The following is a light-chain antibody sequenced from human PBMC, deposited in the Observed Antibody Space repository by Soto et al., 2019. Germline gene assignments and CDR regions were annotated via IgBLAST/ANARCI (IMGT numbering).Light chain of an antibody. CDR1: SSDVGYYNH. V-gene: IGLV2-14*03. Sequence: QSVLTQPASVSGSPGQSITISCTGTSSDVGYYNHVSWYQQHPGKAPKLIFYDVTNRPSGVSNRFSGSKSGNTASLTISGLQAEDEADYYCCSDTTSSTYVFATGTKLTVL. CDR2: DVT. J-gene: IGLJ1*01. CDR3: CSDTTSSTYV.